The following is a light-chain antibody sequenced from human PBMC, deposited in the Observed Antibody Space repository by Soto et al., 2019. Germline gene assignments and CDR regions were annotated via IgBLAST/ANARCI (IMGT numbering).Light chain of an antibody. CDR1: QSGSSSY. CDR3: QQRSNWTT. V-gene: IGKV3D-20*02. J-gene: IGKJ5*01. CDR2: DAS. Sequence: IVLTQSPGTLSLSPGERATLSCRASQSGSSSYFAWYQQKPGQAPRLLIYDASTRAPGIPDRFSGGGPGTDFTLTISSLEPEDVAVYYRQQRSNWTTFGQGTRLEIK.